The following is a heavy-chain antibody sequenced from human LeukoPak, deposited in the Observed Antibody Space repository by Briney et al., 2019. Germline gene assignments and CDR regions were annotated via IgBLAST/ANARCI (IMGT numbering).Heavy chain of an antibody. V-gene: IGHV4-34*01. Sequence: PSETLSLTCAVYGASSSNYYWNWIRQPPGKGLEWIGETTHDGRTNYSPSLRGRATISGDTSKSQFSLKLYSVTAADTAVYYCAPIYGDFSDFDYWGLGTLVTVSS. D-gene: IGHD2-21*02. J-gene: IGHJ4*02. CDR1: GASSSNYY. CDR2: TTHDGRT. CDR3: APIYGDFSDFDY.